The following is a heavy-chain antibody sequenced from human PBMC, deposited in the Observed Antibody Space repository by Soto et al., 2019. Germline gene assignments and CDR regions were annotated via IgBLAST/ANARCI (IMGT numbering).Heavy chain of an antibody. CDR1: GGTFSSYT. J-gene: IGHJ5*02. Sequence: QVQLVQSGAEVKKPGSSVKVSCKASGGTFSSYTISWVRQAPGQGLEWMGRIIPILGIANYAQKFQGRVXIXAXXSTSTAYMELSSLRSEDTAVYYCAYSSSWTNPFDPWGQGTLVTVSS. D-gene: IGHD6-13*01. CDR3: AYSSSWTNPFDP. V-gene: IGHV1-69*02. CDR2: IIPILGIA.